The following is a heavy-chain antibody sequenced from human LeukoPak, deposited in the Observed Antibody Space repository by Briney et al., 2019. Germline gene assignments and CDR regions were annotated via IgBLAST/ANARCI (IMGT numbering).Heavy chain of an antibody. CDR3: AKDPNGIAAAGNY. Sequence: GRSLRLSCAASGFTFSSYGMHWVRQAPDKGLEWVAVISYDGSNKYYADSVKGRFTISRDNSKNTLYLQMDSLRAEDTAVYYCAKDPNGIAAAGNYWGQGTLVTVSS. CDR2: ISYDGSNK. D-gene: IGHD6-13*01. J-gene: IGHJ4*02. CDR1: GFTFSSYG. V-gene: IGHV3-30*18.